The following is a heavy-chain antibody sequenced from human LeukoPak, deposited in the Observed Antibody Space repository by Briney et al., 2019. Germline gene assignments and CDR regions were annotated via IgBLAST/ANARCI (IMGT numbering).Heavy chain of an antibody. Sequence: SETLSLTCTVSGGSISSYYWSWIRQPAGKGLEWIGRIYTSGSTNYNPSLKSRVTMSVDTSKNQFSLKLSSVTAAETAVYYCARENYDILTGYPHFDYWGQGTLVTVSS. CDR3: ARENYDILTGYPHFDY. V-gene: IGHV4-4*07. J-gene: IGHJ4*02. CDR1: GGSISSYY. D-gene: IGHD3-9*01. CDR2: IYTSGST.